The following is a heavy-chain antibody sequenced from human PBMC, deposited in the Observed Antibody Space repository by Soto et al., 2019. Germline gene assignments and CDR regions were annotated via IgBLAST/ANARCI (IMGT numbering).Heavy chain of an antibody. D-gene: IGHD3-10*01. V-gene: IGHV3-23*05. CDR3: AKRFFGSGSPPGAFDV. CDR1: GFKFSNYA. CDR2: ITSSGNGT. J-gene: IGHJ3*01. Sequence: EVQLLESGGGLVQPGGSLRLSCAASGFKFSNYAMSWVRQAPGKGPEWVSFITSSGNGTYYADSVKGRFTISRDNSKNTLYVKMNNLRAEDTAIYYCAKRFFGSGSPPGAFDVWGPGTMVTVSS.